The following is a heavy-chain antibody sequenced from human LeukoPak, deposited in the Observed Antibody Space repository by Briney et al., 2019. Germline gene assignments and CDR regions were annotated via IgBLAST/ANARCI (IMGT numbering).Heavy chain of an antibody. D-gene: IGHD3-22*01. V-gene: IGHV3-7*04. CDR1: GFTPSSYW. Sequence: GRSLRLSCAASGFTPSSYWMGWVRQAPGKGLEWVANIEQDGSQKYYVDSVKGQFTISRDNAKNSLFLQMNSRRAEETAVYDCARGEYYYDGGYWGQGTLVTVSS. CDR3: ARGEYYYDGGY. CDR2: IEQDGSQK. J-gene: IGHJ4*02.